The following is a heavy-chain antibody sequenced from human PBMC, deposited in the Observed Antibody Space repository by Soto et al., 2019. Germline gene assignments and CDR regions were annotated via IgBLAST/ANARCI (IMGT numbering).Heavy chain of an antibody. CDR2: IYYSGST. V-gene: IGHV4-31*03. Sequence: TLSLTRTVSCGSISSGGYYWSWVRQDPGEGLEWIGYIYYSGSTYYNPSLKSRVTISVDASKNQFSLKLSSVTAADTAVYYCARTPTYYYGSGRLFYFDYWGQGTLVTVSS. J-gene: IGHJ4*02. CDR3: ARTPTYYYGSGRLFYFDY. CDR1: CGSISSGGYY. D-gene: IGHD3-10*01.